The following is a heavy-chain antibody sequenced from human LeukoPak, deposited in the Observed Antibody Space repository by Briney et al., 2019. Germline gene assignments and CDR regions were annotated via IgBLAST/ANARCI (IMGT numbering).Heavy chain of an antibody. CDR2: IYTSGST. V-gene: IGHV4-4*02. D-gene: IGHD1-26*01. CDR1: GDSISSSHW. CDR3: ARVRGSSGSYEYYHYMDV. Sequence: SETLSLTCAVSGDSISSSHWWSWVRQSPGKGLEWIGRIYTSGSTNYNPSLKSRVTMSVDTSKKQFSLKLSSVTAADTAVYYCARVRGSSGSYEYYHYMDVWGKGTTVTISS. J-gene: IGHJ6*03.